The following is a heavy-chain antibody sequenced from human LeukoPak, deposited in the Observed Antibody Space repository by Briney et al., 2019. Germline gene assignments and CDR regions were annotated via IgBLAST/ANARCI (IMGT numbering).Heavy chain of an antibody. J-gene: IGHJ4*02. D-gene: IGHD2-15*01. V-gene: IGHV4-4*02. CDR3: ARSPYCSGGSCPDY. CDR1: GGSISSSNW. Sequence: SETLSLTCAVSGGSISSSNWWSWVRQPPGKGLEWIGEIYHSGSTNYNPSLKSRVTISVDKSKNQFSLKLSSVTAADTAVYYCARSPYCSGGSCPDYWGQGTLVTVSS. CDR2: IYHSGST.